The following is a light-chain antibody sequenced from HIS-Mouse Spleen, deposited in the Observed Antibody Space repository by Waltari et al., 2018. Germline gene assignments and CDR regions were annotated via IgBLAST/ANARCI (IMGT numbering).Light chain of an antibody. CDR2: AAS. Sequence: DIQMTQSPSSLSASVGDRVTITCRASQSISSYLNWYQQKPGKAPKLLIYAASSLQSGVPSRVSGSGSGTDCTRTISSLQPEDFATYYCQQSYSTPRTFGQGTKVEIK. CDR1: QSISSY. CDR3: QQSYSTPRT. J-gene: IGKJ1*01. V-gene: IGKV1-39*01.